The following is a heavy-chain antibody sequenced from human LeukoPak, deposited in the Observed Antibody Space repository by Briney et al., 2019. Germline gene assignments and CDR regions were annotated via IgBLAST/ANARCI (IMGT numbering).Heavy chain of an antibody. Sequence: PGGSLRLSCAASGLTVSSNYMSWVRQAPGKGLEWVSVIYSGGSTYYADSVKGRFTISRDNSKNTLYLQMNSLRADDTAVYYCAREDHYYDSSGFDYWGQGTLVTVSS. J-gene: IGHJ4*02. D-gene: IGHD3-22*01. CDR3: AREDHYYDSSGFDY. V-gene: IGHV3-53*01. CDR1: GLTVSSNY. CDR2: IYSGGST.